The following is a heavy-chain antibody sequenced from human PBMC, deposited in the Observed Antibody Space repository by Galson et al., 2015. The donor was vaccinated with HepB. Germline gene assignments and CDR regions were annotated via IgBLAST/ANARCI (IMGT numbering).Heavy chain of an antibody. Sequence: SLRLSCAASGFVFDDYGMSWVRQAPGKGLEWVSGINWKGDNTDYEDSVKGRFTISRDNTKNSLYLQMNSLRAEDTALYYCARGHYYDSSGPFDYWGQGTLVTVSS. CDR2: INWKGDNT. CDR3: ARGHYYDSSGPFDY. J-gene: IGHJ4*02. CDR1: GFVFDDYG. V-gene: IGHV3-20*04. D-gene: IGHD3-22*01.